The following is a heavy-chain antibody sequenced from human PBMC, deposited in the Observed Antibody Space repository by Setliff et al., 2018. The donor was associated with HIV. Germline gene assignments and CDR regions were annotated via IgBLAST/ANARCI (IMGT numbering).Heavy chain of an antibody. J-gene: IGHJ5*02. D-gene: IGHD6-19*01. Sequence: SQTLSLTCAVYGGSFNAYYWSWIRQPPGKGLEWIGEINHNGSTSYNPSLKSRGTISVDTSKNQFSLKMTSVTAADTAVYYCARAVSSGWHNWFDPWGQGTLVTVSS. CDR2: INHNGST. V-gene: IGHV4-34*01. CDR1: GGSFNAYY. CDR3: ARAVSSGWHNWFDP.